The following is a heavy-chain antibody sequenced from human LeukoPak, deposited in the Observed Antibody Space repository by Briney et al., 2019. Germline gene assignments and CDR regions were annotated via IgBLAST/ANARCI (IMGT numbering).Heavy chain of an antibody. CDR2: IGTAGDT. CDR1: GFTFSSYD. V-gene: IGHV3-13*01. J-gene: IGHJ5*02. CDR3: ARGGKGLGFDP. D-gene: IGHD6-25*01. Sequence: PGGSQRLSCAVSGFTFSSYDMHWVRQATGKGLEWVSSIGTAGDTYYLGSVKGRFTISREIAKNSLSLRMNSLSAADTAVYYCARGGKGLGFDPWGQGTLVTVSS.